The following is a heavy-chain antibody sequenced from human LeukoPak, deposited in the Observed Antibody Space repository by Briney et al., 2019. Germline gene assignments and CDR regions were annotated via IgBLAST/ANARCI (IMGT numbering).Heavy chain of an antibody. CDR2: IYYSGST. CDR3: ARGLVADYAFDI. J-gene: IGHJ3*02. Sequence: SETLSLTCTVSGGSISSGGYYWSWIRQHPGKGLAWIGYIYYSGSTYYNPSLKSRVTISVDTSKNQFSLKLSSVTAADTAVYYCARGLVADYAFDIWGQGTMVTVSS. D-gene: IGHD2-15*01. V-gene: IGHV4-31*03. CDR1: GGSISSGGYY.